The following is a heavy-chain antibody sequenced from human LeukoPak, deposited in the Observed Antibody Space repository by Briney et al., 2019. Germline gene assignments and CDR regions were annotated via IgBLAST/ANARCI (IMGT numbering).Heavy chain of an antibody. J-gene: IGHJ6*02. CDR2: FDPEEGET. CDR3: ATDGSGDHKYDYGMDV. V-gene: IGHV1-24*01. Sequence: GASVKVSCKVSGYTLTELSMHWVRQVPGKGLEWMGGFDPEEGETIYAQKFQGRVIMTGDTSTDTAYMELSSLRSEDTAVYYCATDGSGDHKYDYGMDVWGQGTTVTVSS. CDR1: GYTLTELS. D-gene: IGHD4-17*01.